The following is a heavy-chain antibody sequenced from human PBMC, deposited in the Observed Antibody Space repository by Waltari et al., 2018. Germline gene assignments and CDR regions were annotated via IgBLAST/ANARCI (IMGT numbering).Heavy chain of an antibody. J-gene: IGHJ6*03. V-gene: IGHV3-30-3*01. CDR2: ISYDGSNK. CDR1: GFTFSSYA. Sequence: QVQLVESGGGVVQPGRSLRLSCAASGFTFSSYAMHWVRQAPGKGLEWVAVISYDGSNKYYADSVKGRFTISRDNSKNTLYLQMNSLRAEDTAVYYCAREGGEMAAYYMDVWGKGTTVTVSS. D-gene: IGHD3-16*01. CDR3: AREGGEMAAYYMDV.